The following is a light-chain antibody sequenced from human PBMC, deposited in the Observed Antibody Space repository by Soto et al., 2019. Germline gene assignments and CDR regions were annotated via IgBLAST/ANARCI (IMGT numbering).Light chain of an antibody. CDR1: SGHSSYA. CDR2: VNIDGSH. Sequence: QLVLTQSPSASASLGASVKLTCTLSSGHSSYAVAWHQQQPEKGPRYLMKVNIDGSHTKGDGIPDRFSGSSSGAERYLTISSLQSEDEADYFCQTWGTGIWVFGGGTKLTVL. CDR3: QTWGTGIWV. J-gene: IGLJ3*02. V-gene: IGLV4-69*01.